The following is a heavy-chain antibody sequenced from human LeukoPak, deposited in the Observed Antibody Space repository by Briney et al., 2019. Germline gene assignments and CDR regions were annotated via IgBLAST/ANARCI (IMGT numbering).Heavy chain of an antibody. CDR1: GFTFSSYA. CDR3: ATRSLYYYDSSGYYYGDAFDI. V-gene: IGHV3-23*01. D-gene: IGHD3-22*01. CDR2: ISGSRGST. Sequence: GGSLRLSCAASGFTFSSYAMSWVRQAPGKGLEWVSAISGSRGSTYYADSVKGRFTISRDNSKNTLYLQMNSLRAEDTAVYYCATRSLYYYDSSGYYYGDAFDIWGQGTMVTVSS. J-gene: IGHJ3*02.